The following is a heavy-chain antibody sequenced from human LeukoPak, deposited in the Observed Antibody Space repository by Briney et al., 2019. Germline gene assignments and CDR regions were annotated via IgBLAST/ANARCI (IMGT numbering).Heavy chain of an antibody. CDR3: ARLRGVRAPFDS. Sequence: GESLKISCKGSGYSFTSYWIGLVRQIPGKGLEWMGIIYPGDSDSRYRPSFQGQVTISADKSISNAYLQWRSLKASDTAMYYCARLRGVRAPFDSWGQGGLVTVSS. D-gene: IGHD3-10*01. V-gene: IGHV5-51*01. J-gene: IGHJ5*01. CDR1: GYSFTSYW. CDR2: IYPGDSDS.